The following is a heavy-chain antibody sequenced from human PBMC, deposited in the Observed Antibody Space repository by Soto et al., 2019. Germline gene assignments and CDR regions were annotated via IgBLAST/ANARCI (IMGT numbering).Heavy chain of an antibody. D-gene: IGHD2-15*01. J-gene: IGHJ1*01. CDR2: IIPIFGTA. Sequence: QVQLVQSGAEVKKPGSSVKVSCKASGGTFSSYAISWVRQAPGQGLEWMGGIIPIFGTANYAQKFQGRVTITADESTSTAYMELSSLRSEDTAVHYCARGGAYCSGGSCYDFQHWGQGTLVTVSS. CDR3: ARGGAYCSGGSCYDFQH. CDR1: GGTFSSYA. V-gene: IGHV1-69*01.